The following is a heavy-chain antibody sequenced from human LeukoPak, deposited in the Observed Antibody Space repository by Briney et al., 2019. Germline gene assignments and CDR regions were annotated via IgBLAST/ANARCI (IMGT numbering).Heavy chain of an antibody. CDR3: ITELPAAEWELRPLFLNY. CDR2: IKSKTDGGTT. CDR1: GFTFSNAW. J-gene: IGHJ4*02. V-gene: IGHV3-15*01. Sequence: GGSLRLSRAASGFTFSNAWRGWVRQAPGKGLELVGRIKSKTDGGTTDYAAPVKGRFTISRDDSKNTLYLQMNSLKTEDTAVYYCITELPAAEWELRPLFLNYWGQGTLVTVSS. D-gene: IGHD1-26*01.